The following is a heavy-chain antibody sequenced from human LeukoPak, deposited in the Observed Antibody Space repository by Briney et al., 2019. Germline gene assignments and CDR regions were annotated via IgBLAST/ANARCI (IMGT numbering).Heavy chain of an antibody. J-gene: IGHJ4*02. Sequence: GGSLRLSCAGSEFTFSNYWMHWVRHAPGKGLVWVSHINGDGSRTNYADSVKGRFTISRDNTNNTLYLQMNSLRAEDTAVYSCARGKYNYGLDSWGQGTLVTVSS. CDR2: INGDGSRT. D-gene: IGHD5-18*01. V-gene: IGHV3-74*01. CDR1: EFTFSNYW. CDR3: ARGKYNYGLDS.